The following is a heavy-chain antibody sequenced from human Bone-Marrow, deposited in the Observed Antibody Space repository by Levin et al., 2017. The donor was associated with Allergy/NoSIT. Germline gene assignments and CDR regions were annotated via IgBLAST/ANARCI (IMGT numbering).Heavy chain of an antibody. Sequence: HASETLSLTCVASGPILSDYAMNWVRQAPGKGLEWVSAMSGSGGSRYYADSVKGRFTISRDFSKNTLFLHMSSLRAEDTAVYYCAKAGTTVMLNYSYMDVWGTGTTVTVSS. CDR3: AKAGTTVMLNYSYMDV. D-gene: IGHD4-17*01. V-gene: IGHV3-23*01. J-gene: IGHJ6*03. CDR2: MSGSGGSR. CDR1: GPILSDYA.